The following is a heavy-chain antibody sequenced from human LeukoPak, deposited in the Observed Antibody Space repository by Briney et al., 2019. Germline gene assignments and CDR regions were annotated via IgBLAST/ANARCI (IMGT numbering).Heavy chain of an antibody. CDR3: AREVLAGFYWYFDL. Sequence: ASVKVSCKASGYTFTSYGISWVRQAPGQGLEWMGWISAYNGNTNYAQKLQGRVTMTTDTSTSTAYMGLRSLRSDDTAVYYCAREVLAGFYWYFDLWGRGTLVTVSS. V-gene: IGHV1-18*01. CDR1: GYTFTSYG. CDR2: ISAYNGNT. J-gene: IGHJ2*01.